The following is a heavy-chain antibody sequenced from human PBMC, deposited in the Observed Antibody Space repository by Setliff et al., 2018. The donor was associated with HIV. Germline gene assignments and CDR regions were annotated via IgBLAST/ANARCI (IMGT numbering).Heavy chain of an antibody. V-gene: IGHV4-34*01. CDR3: ARGGGYDRSGYYPFDS. J-gene: IGHJ4*02. CDR1: GGSLSGYH. CDR2: INHSGST. Sequence: SETLSLTCAVYGGSLSGYHWSWIRQSPEKGLEWIGEINHSGSTNYNPSLKSRVTMSVDTSKNQFSLKLSSVTAADTAVYYCARGGGYDRSGYYPFDSWGQGTPVTVSS. D-gene: IGHD3-22*01.